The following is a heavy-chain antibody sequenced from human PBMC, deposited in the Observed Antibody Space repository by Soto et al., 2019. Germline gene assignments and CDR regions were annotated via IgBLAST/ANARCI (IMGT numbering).Heavy chain of an antibody. CDR1: GFTFSSCW. V-gene: IGHV3-7*01. CDR2: IKQDGSEK. CDR3: QTATELYYYYGMDV. Sequence: EVQLVESGGGLVQPGGSLRLSWAASGFTFSSCWMSWVRQAPGKGLEWVANIKQDGSEKYYVDSVKGRFTISRVNAKNSLYLQMNSQRAEDTAVYYCQTATELYYYYGMDVWGQGTTVTVSS. D-gene: IGHD6-25*01. J-gene: IGHJ6*02.